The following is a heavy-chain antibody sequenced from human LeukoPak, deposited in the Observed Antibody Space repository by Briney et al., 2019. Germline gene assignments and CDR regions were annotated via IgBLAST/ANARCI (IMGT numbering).Heavy chain of an antibody. CDR3: ARDPNWNDVQ. D-gene: IGHD1-1*01. V-gene: IGHV4-38-2*02. J-gene: IGHJ4*02. Sequence: PSETLSLTCTVSGYSISSGYYWGWIRQPPGKGLEWIGSIYHSGSTYYNPSLKSRVTISVDTSKNQFSLKLSSVTAADTAVYYWARDPNWNDVQWGQGTLVTVSS. CDR2: IYHSGST. CDR1: GYSISSGYY.